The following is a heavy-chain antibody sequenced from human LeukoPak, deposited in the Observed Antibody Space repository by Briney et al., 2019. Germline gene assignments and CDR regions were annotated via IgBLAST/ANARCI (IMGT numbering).Heavy chain of an antibody. J-gene: IGHJ6*03. D-gene: IGHD3-10*01. V-gene: IGHV4-39*07. CDR3: ARASDYGSGSYLGYYYYYYMDV. CDR2: IYYSGST. CDR1: GGSISSSSYY. Sequence: SETLSLTCAVSGGSISSSSYYWGWIRQPPGKGLEWIGSIYYSGSTYYNPSLKSRVTISVDTSKNQFSLKLSSVTAADTAVYYCARASDYGSGSYLGYYYYYYMDVWGKGTTVTVSS.